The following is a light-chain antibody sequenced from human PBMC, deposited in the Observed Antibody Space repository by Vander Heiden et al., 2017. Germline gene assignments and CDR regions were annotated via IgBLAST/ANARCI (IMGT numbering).Light chain of an antibody. CDR2: AAS. J-gene: IGKJ2*01. V-gene: IGKV1-39*01. CDR3: QQSYSTPYT. CDR1: QSISSY. Sequence: DIQMTQSPSSLSASVGDRVTISCRASQSISSYLNWYQQKPGKAPKVLIYAASNLQSGVPSRFSGSGSGTDFTLTISSLQPEDFATYYCQQSYSTPYTFAYEVKLGI.